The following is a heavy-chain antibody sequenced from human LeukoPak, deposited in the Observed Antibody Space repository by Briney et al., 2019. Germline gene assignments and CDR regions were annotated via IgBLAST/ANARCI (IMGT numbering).Heavy chain of an antibody. CDR3: AKLIAVGDYDY. CDR1: GFTFSSYD. J-gene: IGHJ4*02. CDR2: ISGSGGST. V-gene: IGHV3-23*01. D-gene: IGHD3-10*01. Sequence: AGGSLRLSCAASGFTFSSYDMSWVRQAPGKGLEWVSAISGSGGSTYYADSVKGRFTTSRDNSKNTLYLQMNSLRAEDTAVYYCAKLIAVGDYDYWGQGTLVTVSS.